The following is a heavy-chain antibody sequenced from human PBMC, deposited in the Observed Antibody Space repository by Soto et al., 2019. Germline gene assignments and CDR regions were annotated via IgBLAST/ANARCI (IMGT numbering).Heavy chain of an antibody. CDR3: AKDLRGYVVVTAIDY. Sequence: GGSLRLSCAASGFTFSSYGMHWVCQAPGKGLEWVAVISYDGSNKYYADSVKGRFTISRDNSKNTLYLQMNSLRAEDTAVYYCAKDLRGYVVVTAIDYWGQGTLVTVSS. D-gene: IGHD2-21*02. CDR2: ISYDGSNK. J-gene: IGHJ4*02. V-gene: IGHV3-30*18. CDR1: GFTFSSYG.